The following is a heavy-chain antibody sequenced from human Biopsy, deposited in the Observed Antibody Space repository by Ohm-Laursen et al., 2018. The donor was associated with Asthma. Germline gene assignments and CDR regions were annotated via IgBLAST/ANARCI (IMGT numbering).Heavy chain of an antibody. V-gene: IGHV3-66*02. CDR2: IYSGGGT. Sequence: GSLRLSCTASGFAVSRDYMFWVRQPPGKGLEWVSVIYSGGGTYYADSVQGRVTISRDNSKNTLYLQMSSLRVEDTAVYYCAKDPRIYGDNVAGMDVWGQGTAVNVSS. J-gene: IGHJ6*02. CDR1: GFAVSRDY. CDR3: AKDPRIYGDNVAGMDV. D-gene: IGHD4-17*01.